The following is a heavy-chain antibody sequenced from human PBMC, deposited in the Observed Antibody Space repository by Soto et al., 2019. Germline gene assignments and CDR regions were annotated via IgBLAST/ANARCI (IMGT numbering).Heavy chain of an antibody. D-gene: IGHD3-10*01. CDR3: ARDLGTVMIRGVTLSSQIDF. CDR2: IISILGIV. J-gene: IGHJ4*02. Sequence: QVQLVQSGAEVKKPGSSVKVSCKASGGILSNYNFSWVRQAPGQGLEWMGRIISILGIVNYAQKFQGRVTITADKSTNTAYMEVSNLRSADTALYYCARDLGTVMIRGVTLSSQIDFWGQGTLVTVSS. CDR1: GGILSNYN. V-gene: IGHV1-69*08.